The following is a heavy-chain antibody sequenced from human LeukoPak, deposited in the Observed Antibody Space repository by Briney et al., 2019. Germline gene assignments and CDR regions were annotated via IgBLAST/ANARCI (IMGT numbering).Heavy chain of an antibody. CDR1: GFTFSSYG. Sequence: GGSLRLSCAASGFTFSSYGMHWVRQAPGKGLEWVAFIRYDGSNKYYADSVKGRFTISRDNSKNTLYLQMNSLRAEDTAVYYCARDRDYDILTGYKYAFDIWGQGTMVTVSS. J-gene: IGHJ3*02. CDR3: ARDRDYDILTGYKYAFDI. V-gene: IGHV3-30*02. CDR2: IRYDGSNK. D-gene: IGHD3-9*01.